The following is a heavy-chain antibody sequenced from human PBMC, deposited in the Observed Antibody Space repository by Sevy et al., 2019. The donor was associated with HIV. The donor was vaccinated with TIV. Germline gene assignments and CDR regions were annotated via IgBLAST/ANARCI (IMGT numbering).Heavy chain of an antibody. CDR1: GFTFSDDY. CDR2: ISSSGSYA. D-gene: IGHD3-16*01. Sequence: GGSLRLSCTGSGFTFSDDYMSWIRQAPGKGLEWVAYISSSGSYANYEDSVKGRFSISRDNAKESVFLQMNSLRAEDTAIYYCAGVIRDKVGRPRSFDLWGQGTMVTVSS. CDR3: AGVIRDKVGRPRSFDL. V-gene: IGHV3-11*06. J-gene: IGHJ3*01.